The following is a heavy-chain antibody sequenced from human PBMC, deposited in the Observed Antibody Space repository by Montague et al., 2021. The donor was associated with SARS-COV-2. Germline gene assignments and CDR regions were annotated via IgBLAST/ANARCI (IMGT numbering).Heavy chain of an antibody. V-gene: IGHV6-1*01. CDR3: ASHSYRTFDF. CDR1: GDSVSTYGVA. CDR2: TIYTGSAWYN. Sequence: CAISGDSVSTYGVAWDWIRQSPSRGLEWLGMTIYTGSAWYNEYAESVKGRITINPDTPKNQFSLHLTSVPPEDTAVYYCASHSYRTFDFWGQGTLVIVSS. J-gene: IGHJ4*02. D-gene: IGHD3-10*01.